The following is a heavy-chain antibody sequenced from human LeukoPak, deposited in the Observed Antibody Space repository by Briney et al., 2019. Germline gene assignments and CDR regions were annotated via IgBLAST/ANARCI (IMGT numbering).Heavy chain of an antibody. V-gene: IGHV4-61*01. Sequence: SETLSLTCTVSGDSDSSGNYYWSWIRQPSAKGLEWIGYIYYSGSTKYNPSLKSRVTISIDMSKNQFSLKLSSVTAADTAVYYCASDYCDNIGGWGQGTLVTVSS. CDR1: GDSDSSGNYY. CDR3: ASDYCDNIGG. CDR2: IYYSGST. D-gene: IGHD3-16*01. J-gene: IGHJ4*02.